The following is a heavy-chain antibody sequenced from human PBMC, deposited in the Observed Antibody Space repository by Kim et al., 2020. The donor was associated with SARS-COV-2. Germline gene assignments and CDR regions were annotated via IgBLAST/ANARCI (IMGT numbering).Heavy chain of an antibody. Sequence: GGSLRLSCAASGFTFNSYGMHWVRQAPGKGLEWVAVIWYDGSNKYYADSVKGRFTISRDNSKNTLYLQMNSLRAEDTAVYYCAREGSWELGGGVDYWGQGTLVTVSS. J-gene: IGHJ4*02. V-gene: IGHV3-33*08. CDR1: GFTFNSYG. CDR2: IWYDGSNK. CDR3: AREGSWELGGGVDY. D-gene: IGHD1-26*01.